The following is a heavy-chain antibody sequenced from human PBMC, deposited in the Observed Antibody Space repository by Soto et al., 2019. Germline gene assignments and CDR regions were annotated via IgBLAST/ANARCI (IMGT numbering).Heavy chain of an antibody. CDR2: IIPIFGTA. D-gene: IGHD3-3*01. CDR3: ARSRALRFLEWLDIGY. J-gene: IGHJ4*02. Sequence: QVQLVQSGAEVKKPGSSVKVSCKASGGIFSSYAISWVRQAPGQGLEWMGGIIPIFGTANYAQKFQGRVTITADESTSTAYMELSSLRSEDTAVYYCARSRALRFLEWLDIGYWGQGTLVTVSS. V-gene: IGHV1-69*01. CDR1: GGIFSSYA.